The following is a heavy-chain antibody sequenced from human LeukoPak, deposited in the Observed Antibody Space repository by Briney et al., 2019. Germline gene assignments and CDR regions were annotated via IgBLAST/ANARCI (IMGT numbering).Heavy chain of an antibody. CDR3: ATGQTTQDY. V-gene: IGHV4-59*01. CDR2: IYYSGST. Sequence: PSETLPLTCTVSGGSISSYFWSWVRQPPGKGLEWIGYIYYSGSTNYNPSLKSRVTISVDTSKNQFSLKLSSVTAADTAVYYCATGQTTQDYWGQGTLVTVSS. D-gene: IGHD1-1*01. J-gene: IGHJ4*02. CDR1: GGSISSYF.